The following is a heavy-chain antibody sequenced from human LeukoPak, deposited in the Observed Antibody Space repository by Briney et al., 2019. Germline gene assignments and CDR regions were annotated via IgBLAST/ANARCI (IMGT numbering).Heavy chain of an antibody. CDR1: CGSISSYY. D-gene: IGHD1-26*01. J-gene: IGHJ4*02. Sequence: SETLSLTCTVSCGSISSYYWSWIRQPPGKGLEWIGYIYYSGSSNYNPSLKSRVTLSVDTSKNQFSLKLSSVTAADTAVYYCARGGSPVPLYWGQGTLVTVSS. CDR3: ARGGSPVPLY. CDR2: IYYSGSS. V-gene: IGHV4-59*01.